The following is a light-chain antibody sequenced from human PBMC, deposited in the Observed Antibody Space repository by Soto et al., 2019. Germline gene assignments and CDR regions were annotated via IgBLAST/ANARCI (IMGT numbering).Light chain of an antibody. Sequence: MTQSPASLSVSPGETATLSCRSSQNVHIDLAWYQQKPGQAPTLLIYGVSARAPGVPARFTDAGSGTEFTLTIRDLQSADFAVYYCQQYATWPRTFGQGTK. CDR1: QNVHID. J-gene: IGKJ2*01. CDR2: GVS. CDR3: QQYATWPRT. V-gene: IGKV3-15*01.